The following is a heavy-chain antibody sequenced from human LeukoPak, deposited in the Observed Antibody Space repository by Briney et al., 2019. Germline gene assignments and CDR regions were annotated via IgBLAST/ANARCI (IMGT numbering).Heavy chain of an antibody. CDR2: ISSSSRYI. J-gene: IGHJ4*02. V-gene: IGHV3-21*01. Sequence: PGGSLRLSCAASGFTFSSYSMNWVRQAPGKGLEWVSSISSSSRYIYYADSVKGRFTISRDNAKNSLYLQMNSLRAEDTAVYYCARPNLDYYDSSGYLDYWGQGTLVTVSS. CDR1: GFTFSSYS. D-gene: IGHD3-22*01. CDR3: ARPNLDYYDSSGYLDY.